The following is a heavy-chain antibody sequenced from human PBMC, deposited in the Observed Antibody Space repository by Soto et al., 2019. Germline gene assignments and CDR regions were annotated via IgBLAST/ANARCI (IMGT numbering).Heavy chain of an antibody. CDR2: ISAYNGNT. Sequence: ASVKVSCKASGYTFTSYGISWVRQAPGQGLEWMGWISAYNGNTNYAQKFQGRVTMTTDTSTSTAYMELRSLRSDDTAVYYCAGRGLSSSYYGMDVWGQGXTLTVYS. D-gene: IGHD2-15*01. CDR1: GYTFTSYG. J-gene: IGHJ6*02. V-gene: IGHV1-18*01. CDR3: AGRGLSSSYYGMDV.